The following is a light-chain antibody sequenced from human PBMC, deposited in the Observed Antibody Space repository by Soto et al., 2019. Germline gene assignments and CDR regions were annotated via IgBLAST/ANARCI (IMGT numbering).Light chain of an antibody. J-gene: IGKJ1*01. CDR3: QQTFITPRT. CDR2: DAT. CDR1: QNIRNY. Sequence: DIQMTQSPSSLSASVGDRVTMTCRATQNIRNYLTWYLHTXGKAPXLLIFDATTLKSAVPSRVSGRGSGTDVTLTISSLQPEEFATYYCQQTFITPRTFAQGTRWIS. V-gene: IGKV1-39*01.